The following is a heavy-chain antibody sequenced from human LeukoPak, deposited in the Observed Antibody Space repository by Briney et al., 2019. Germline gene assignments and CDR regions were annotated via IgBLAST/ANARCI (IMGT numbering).Heavy chain of an antibody. D-gene: IGHD6-19*01. CDR2: ISIDGSQK. CDR1: VFTVNRYA. J-gene: IGHJ4*02. V-gene: IGHV3-30-3*01. CDR3: ARDGGIAVSGGFDH. Sequence: PGRSLRLSCTASVFTVNRYAMHWVRQAPGKGLEWVAVISIDGSQKHYADSVKGRFTISRDNSKNTLFLQMNSLRPEDTAVYYCARDGGIAVSGGFDHWGQGTLVTVSS.